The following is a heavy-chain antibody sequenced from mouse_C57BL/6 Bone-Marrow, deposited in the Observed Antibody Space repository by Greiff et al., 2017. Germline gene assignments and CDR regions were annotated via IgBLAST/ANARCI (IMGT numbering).Heavy chain of an antibody. CDR2: IYPGSGST. D-gene: IGHD1-1*01. V-gene: IGHV1-55*01. Sequence: QVHVKQPGAELVKPGASVKMSCKASGYTFTSSWLTWVKQRPGQGLGWIGAIYPGSGSTNYNEKFKSKATLTVDTSSSTAYMQLSSLTSDDSAVYYGARDYYGSSYLYYFDYWGQGTTLTVSS. CDR1: GYTFTSSW. CDR3: ARDYYGSSYLYYFDY. J-gene: IGHJ2*01.